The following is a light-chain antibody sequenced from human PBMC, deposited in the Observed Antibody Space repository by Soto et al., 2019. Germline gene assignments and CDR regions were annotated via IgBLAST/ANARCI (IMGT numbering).Light chain of an antibody. V-gene: IGKV1-5*01. Sequence: DIQITQSPSTLSASVGDSVTITSWASQNIRNLLACYQQKPGKVPKPLIYDASTLKTGVPSRFSGSGSGSEFNFTITGLQPDDFATYFCQQYNTHSPFGQGTRLE. CDR3: QQYNTHSP. CDR1: QNIRNL. J-gene: IGKJ5*01. CDR2: DAS.